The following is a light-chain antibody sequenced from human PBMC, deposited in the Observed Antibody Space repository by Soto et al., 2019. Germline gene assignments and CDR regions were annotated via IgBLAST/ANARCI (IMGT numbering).Light chain of an antibody. CDR1: SSDIGTYNR. CDR3: SSYVRSATVV. CDR2: EVT. J-gene: IGLJ3*02. Sequence: QSALTQPPSVSGSPGQSVTISCTGTSSDIGTYNRVSWYRQSPDAAPKLLIYEVTSRPSGVPDRFSAANSGNTASLPISGLQAEDEAHYCCSSYVRSATVVFGGGTKLTVL. V-gene: IGLV2-18*02.